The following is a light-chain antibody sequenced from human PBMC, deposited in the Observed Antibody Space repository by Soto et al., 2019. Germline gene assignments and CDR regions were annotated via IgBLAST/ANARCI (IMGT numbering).Light chain of an antibody. Sequence: DIQMIQSPSPLSASVEDKVTITCRASQSISSWLAWYQQKPGKAPKLLIYDASSLESGVPSRFSGSGSGTEFTLTIISLQPDDFATYYCQQYNSYSWTFGQGTTVDI. J-gene: IGKJ1*01. V-gene: IGKV1-5*01. CDR1: QSISSW. CDR3: QQYNSYSWT. CDR2: DAS.